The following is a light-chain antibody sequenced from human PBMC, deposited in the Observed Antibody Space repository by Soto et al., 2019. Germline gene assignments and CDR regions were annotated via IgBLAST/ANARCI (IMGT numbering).Light chain of an antibody. CDR3: QQYNSYSRK. CDR2: DAS. Sequence: DLQMTQAPSTLSESLGARVTITGSASQRISSWLAWYQQKPGKAPKLLIYDASSLESGVPSRFSGSGSGTEFTLTISSLQPDDFATYYCQQYNSYSRKCGQGTKGAIK. V-gene: IGKV1-5*01. J-gene: IGKJ1*01. CDR1: QRISSW.